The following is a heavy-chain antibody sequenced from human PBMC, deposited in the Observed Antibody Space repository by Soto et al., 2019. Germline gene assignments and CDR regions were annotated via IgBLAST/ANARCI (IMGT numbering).Heavy chain of an antibody. D-gene: IGHD6-13*01. J-gene: IGHJ4*02. CDR2: ISAYNGNT. Sequence: QVQLVQSGAEVKNPGASVKVSCKASGYTFTKYGIGWVRQAPGQGLEWMGWISAYNGNTNYAQKRQGRVTKTTDTSTSTAYMELRSPRSDDTAVYYCAREVAAAGGEYDYWGQGTLVTVSS. CDR1: GYTFTKYG. V-gene: IGHV1-18*01. CDR3: AREVAAAGGEYDY.